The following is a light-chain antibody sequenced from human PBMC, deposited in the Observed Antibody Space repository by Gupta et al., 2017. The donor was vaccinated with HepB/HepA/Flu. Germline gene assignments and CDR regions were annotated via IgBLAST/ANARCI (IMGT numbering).Light chain of an antibody. Sequence: DIQMTQSPSSLSASVGDRVTITCQASQDITKYLNWYQQKPGNAPKLLIYDASNLQAGVPPRFSGSGSGTEFTLTINSLRTEDIATYYCQQEDDVPRTFGHGSKVDIK. V-gene: IGKV1-33*01. J-gene: IGKJ3*01. CDR2: DAS. CDR3: QQEDDVPRT. CDR1: QDITKY.